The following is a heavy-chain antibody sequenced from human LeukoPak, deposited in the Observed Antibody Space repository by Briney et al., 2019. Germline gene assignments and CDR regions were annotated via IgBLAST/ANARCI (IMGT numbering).Heavy chain of an antibody. CDR3: ARGTAGSSTSLKRGGNFYYMDV. J-gene: IGHJ6*03. D-gene: IGHD2-2*01. CDR2: IYYSGST. Sequence: PSQTLSLTCTVSGGSISSGDYYWSWIRQPPGKGLEWIGYIYYSGSTYYNPSLKSRVTISVDTSKNQFSLKLSSVTAADTAVYYCARGTAGSSTSLKRGGNFYYMDVWGKGTTVTVSS. CDR1: GGSISSGDYY. V-gene: IGHV4-30-4*08.